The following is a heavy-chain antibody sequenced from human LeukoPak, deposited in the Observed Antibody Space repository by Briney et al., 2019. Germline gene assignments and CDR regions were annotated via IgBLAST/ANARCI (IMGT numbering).Heavy chain of an antibody. D-gene: IGHD3-22*01. CDR3: ARRIRTVGSSGPNWFDP. CDR1: GYTFTGYY. Sequence: AAVKVSCKASGYTFTGYYMHWVRQAPGQGLEWMGWINPNSGGTNYAQKFQGRVTMTRDTSISTAYMELSRLRSDDTAVYYCARRIRTVGSSGPNWFDPWGQGTLVTVSS. J-gene: IGHJ5*02. CDR2: INPNSGGT. V-gene: IGHV1-2*02.